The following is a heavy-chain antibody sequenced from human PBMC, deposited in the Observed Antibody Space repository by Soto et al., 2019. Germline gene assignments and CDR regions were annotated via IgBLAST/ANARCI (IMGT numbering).Heavy chain of an antibody. Sequence: KPSETLSLTCSVSGGSISYNSYYWGWIRQPPGKGLEWVGGIFYTGTTYYSPSLKDRVTISVDTSKNSFPLNLTSVTAADTAVYFCARLVVVAPVANAWGQGTLVTVSS. CDR2: IFYTGTT. J-gene: IGHJ5*02. CDR3: ARLVVVAPVANA. CDR1: GGSISYNSYY. V-gene: IGHV4-39*02. D-gene: IGHD2-2*01.